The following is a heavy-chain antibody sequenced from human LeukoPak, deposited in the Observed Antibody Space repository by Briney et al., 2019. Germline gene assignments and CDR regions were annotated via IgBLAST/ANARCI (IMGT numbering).Heavy chain of an antibody. Sequence: ASVKVSCKASGGTFSSYAISWVRQAPGQGLEWMGWISAYNGNTNYAQKLQGRVTMTTDTSTSTAYMELRSLRSDDTAVYYCARGATYYDFWSGYFGAADYWGQGTLVTVSS. D-gene: IGHD3-3*01. V-gene: IGHV1-18*01. CDR2: ISAYNGNT. CDR3: ARGATYYDFWSGYFGAADY. CDR1: GGTFSSYA. J-gene: IGHJ4*02.